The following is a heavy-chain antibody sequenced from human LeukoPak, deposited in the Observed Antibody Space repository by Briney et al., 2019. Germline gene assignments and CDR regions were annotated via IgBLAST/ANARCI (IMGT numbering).Heavy chain of an antibody. V-gene: IGHV3-23*01. CDR2: VSGSGDST. Sequence: PGGSLRLSCAASGFTFSTYAMHWVRQAPGEGLEWVSTVSGSGDSTYYTDSVKGRFTISRDNAKNSLYLQMNSLRAEDTAVYYCARDKIAVAGYFDYWGQGTLVTVSS. CDR1: GFTFSTYA. D-gene: IGHD6-19*01. J-gene: IGHJ4*02. CDR3: ARDKIAVAGYFDY.